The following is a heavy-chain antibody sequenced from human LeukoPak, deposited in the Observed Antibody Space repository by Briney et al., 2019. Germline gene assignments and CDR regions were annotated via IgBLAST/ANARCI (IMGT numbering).Heavy chain of an antibody. CDR1: GFTFADYA. V-gene: IGHV3-49*03. CDR2: IRGKASGGTT. CDR3: TRWSGFNY. J-gene: IGHJ4*02. D-gene: IGHD3-3*01. Sequence: GGSLRLSCTASGFTFADYAMTWFRQAPGKGLECVGLIRGKASGGTTVYAASVKGRFTISRDDLKSIVYLQMNSLQTEDTAVYYCTRWSGFNYWGQGTLVTVSS.